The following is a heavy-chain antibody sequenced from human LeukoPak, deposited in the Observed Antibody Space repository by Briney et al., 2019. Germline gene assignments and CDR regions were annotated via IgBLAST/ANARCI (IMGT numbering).Heavy chain of an antibody. CDR1: GGSISSYY. Sequence: SETLSLTCTVSGGSISSYYWSWIRQPAGKGLEWIGRIYTSGSTNYNPSLKSRVTMSVDTSKNQFSLKLSSVTAADTAVYYCARDSYYDFWSGSRPNWYFDLWGRGTLVTVSS. J-gene: IGHJ2*01. CDR2: IYTSGST. CDR3: ARDSYYDFWSGSRPNWYFDL. V-gene: IGHV4-4*07. D-gene: IGHD3-3*01.